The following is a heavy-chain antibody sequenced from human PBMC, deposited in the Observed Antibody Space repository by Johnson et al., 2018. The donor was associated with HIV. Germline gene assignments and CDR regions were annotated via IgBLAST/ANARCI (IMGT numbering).Heavy chain of an antibody. J-gene: IGHJ3*02. D-gene: IGHD3-22*01. V-gene: IGHV3-9*01. CDR1: GFIFNDYA. CDR3: AKVRYDSSGYWDREHDAFDI. CDR2: ISWNSGSK. Sequence: VQLVESGGDMVQPGRSLRLSCAATGFIFNDYALHWVRQAPGKGLEWVSGISWNSGSKDYADSVKGRFTISRDNAKNSLYLQMNSLRAEDTALYYCAKVRYDSSGYWDREHDAFDIWGQGTMVTVSS.